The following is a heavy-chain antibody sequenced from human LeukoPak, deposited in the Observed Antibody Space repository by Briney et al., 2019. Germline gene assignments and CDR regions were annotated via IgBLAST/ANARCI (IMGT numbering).Heavy chain of an antibody. D-gene: IGHD1-26*01. CDR2: IYYSGST. J-gene: IGHJ4*02. CDR1: GGSISSYY. CDR3: AREGISGSYGY. V-gene: IGHV4-59*01. Sequence: KPSETLSLTCTVSGGSISSYYWSWIRQPPGKGLEWIGYIYYSGSTNYNPSLKSRVTISVDTSKNQFSLKLSFVTAADTAVYYCAREGISGSYGYWGQGTLVTVSS.